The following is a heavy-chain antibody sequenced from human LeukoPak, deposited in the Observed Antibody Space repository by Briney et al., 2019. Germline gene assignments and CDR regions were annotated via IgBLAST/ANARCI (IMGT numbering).Heavy chain of an antibody. V-gene: IGHV3-21*06. J-gene: IGHJ6*02. CDR2: ISSSSSYM. Sequence: GGSLSLSCAASGFTFGSYTMNWVRQAPGKGLEWVSSISSSSSYMYYADSVKGRFTISRDNAKNSLYLQMNSLRAEDTAVYYCARDRDVPAIGMDVWGQGTTVTVSS. CDR3: ARDRDVPAIGMDV. CDR1: GFTFGSYT.